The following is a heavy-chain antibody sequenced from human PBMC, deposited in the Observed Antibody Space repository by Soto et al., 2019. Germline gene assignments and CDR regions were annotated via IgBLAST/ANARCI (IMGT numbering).Heavy chain of an antibody. J-gene: IGHJ5*02. V-gene: IGHV4-59*08. CDR2: IYYSGST. Sequence: SETLSLTCTASGDSMSTDYWNWIRQPPGKGLEWIGYIYYSGSTYYNPSLKSRVTISVDTSKNQFSLKLSSVTAADTAVYYCASRRSRGRALLFDPWGQGTLVTVSS. D-gene: IGHD1-26*01. CDR1: GDSMSTDY. CDR3: ASRRSRGRALLFDP.